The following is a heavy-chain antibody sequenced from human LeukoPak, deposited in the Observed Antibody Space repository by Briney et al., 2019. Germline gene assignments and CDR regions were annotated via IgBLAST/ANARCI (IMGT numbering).Heavy chain of an antibody. J-gene: IGHJ4*02. CDR2: ISGSGGST. V-gene: IGHV3-23*01. Sequence: GGSLRLSCVSSGFSFSNYAMSWVRQAPGKGLEWVSSISGSGGSTHYADSVKGRFTISRDMTKNTLYLQMNSLRAEDTAVYYCAKSAYYDASGYYREYYFDYWGQGTLVTVSS. D-gene: IGHD3-22*01. CDR3: AKSAYYDASGYYREYYFDY. CDR1: GFSFSNYA.